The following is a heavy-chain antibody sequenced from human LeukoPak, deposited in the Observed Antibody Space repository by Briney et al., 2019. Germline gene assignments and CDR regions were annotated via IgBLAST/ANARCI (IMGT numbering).Heavy chain of an antibody. CDR2: IYHSGST. J-gene: IGHJ5*02. CDR1: GGSISSGGYS. V-gene: IGHV4-30-2*01. CDR3: ARDRIGGRFDP. Sequence: SQTLSLTCAVSGGSISSGGYSWSWIRQPPGKGLEWIGYIYHSGSTYYNPSLKSRVTISVDRSKNQFSLKLSSVTAADTAVYYCARDRIGGRFDPWGQGTLVTVSS. D-gene: IGHD4-23*01.